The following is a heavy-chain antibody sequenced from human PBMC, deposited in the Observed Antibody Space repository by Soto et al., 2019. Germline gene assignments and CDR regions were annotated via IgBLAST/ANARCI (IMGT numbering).Heavy chain of an antibody. CDR3: ARFVPDHCSSTSCPLNFDY. D-gene: IGHD2-2*01. Sequence: PGESLKISCKGSGYSFTSYWISWVRQMPGKGLEWMGRIDPSDSYTNYSPSFQGHVTISADKSISTAYLQWSSLKASDTAMYYCARFVPDHCSSTSCPLNFDYWGQGTLVTVSS. CDR1: GYSFTSYW. V-gene: IGHV5-10-1*01. CDR2: IDPSDSYT. J-gene: IGHJ4*02.